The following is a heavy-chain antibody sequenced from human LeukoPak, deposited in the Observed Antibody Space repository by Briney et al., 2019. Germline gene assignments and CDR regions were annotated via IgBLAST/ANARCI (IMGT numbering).Heavy chain of an antibody. J-gene: IGHJ4*02. Sequence: SETLSLTCTVSGGSISGYYWSWIRQSPGKGLEWIGYIHYTGSANYHPSPISRVTISIDTSKNQFSLNLRSVTTADTAMYYCARGNSGPEYWGQGTLVTVSS. D-gene: IGHD1-1*01. V-gene: IGHV4-59*01. CDR1: GGSISGYY. CDR2: IHYTGSA. CDR3: ARGNSGPEY.